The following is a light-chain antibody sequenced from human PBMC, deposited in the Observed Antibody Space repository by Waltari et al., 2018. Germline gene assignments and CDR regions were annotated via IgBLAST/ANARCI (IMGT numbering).Light chain of an antibody. CDR1: QSVSSH. V-gene: IGKV3-11*01. Sequence: EIVLTQSPATLSLSPGARATLSCRTSQSVSSHLAWYQQKPGQAPRLLIYDASIRATGIPVRFSGSGSGTDFTLTISSLEPEDFAVYYCQQRYNSFTFGPGTKVDI. CDR3: QQRYNSFT. CDR2: DAS. J-gene: IGKJ3*01.